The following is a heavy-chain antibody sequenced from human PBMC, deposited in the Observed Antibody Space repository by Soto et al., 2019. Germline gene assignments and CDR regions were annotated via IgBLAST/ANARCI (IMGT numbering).Heavy chain of an antibody. J-gene: IGHJ4*02. CDR3: ARLILAFTDPFDY. V-gene: IGHV4-4*07. D-gene: IGHD2-15*01. Sequence: LETLSPTCTVSGGSIRRYFWGWIRQPAVEGLEWIGRIESVGNTKYNPPLKSRVPLSVDTPKTQFPLNLTSVPAADTAVYYCARLILAFTDPFDYWGQGTLVTVSS. CDR2: IESVGNT. CDR1: GGSIRRYF.